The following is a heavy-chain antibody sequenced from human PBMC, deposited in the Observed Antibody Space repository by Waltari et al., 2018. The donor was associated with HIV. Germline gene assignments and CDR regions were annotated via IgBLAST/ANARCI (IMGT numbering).Heavy chain of an antibody. D-gene: IGHD6-19*01. CDR2: IYYSGST. CDR1: GGSISSSSYS. Sequence: QLQLQESGPGLVKPSETLSLPCTVSGGSISSSSYSWGWLRQPPGQGLEWIGSIYYSGSTYYNPSLKSRVTISVDTSKNQFSLKLSSVTAADTAVYYCARRDGSGWDNYYYGMDVWGQGTTVTVSS. V-gene: IGHV4-39*01. J-gene: IGHJ6*02. CDR3: ARRDGSGWDNYYYGMDV.